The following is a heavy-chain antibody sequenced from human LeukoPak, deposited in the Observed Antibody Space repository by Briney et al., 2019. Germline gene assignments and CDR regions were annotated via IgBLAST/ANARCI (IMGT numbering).Heavy chain of an antibody. V-gene: IGHV3-9*01. D-gene: IGHD3-3*01. J-gene: IGHJ4*02. CDR3: AKAGIEDLWSGYLNY. CDR1: GFTFDDYA. CDR2: ISWNSGSI. Sequence: GRSLRLSCAASGFTFDDYAMHWVRQAPXXXLEWVSGISWNSGSIGYADSVKGRFTISRDNAKNSLYLQMNSLRAEDTALYYCAKAGIEDLWSGYLNYWGQGTLVTVSS.